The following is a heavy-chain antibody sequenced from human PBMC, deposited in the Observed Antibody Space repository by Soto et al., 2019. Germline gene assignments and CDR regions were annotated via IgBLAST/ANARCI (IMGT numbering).Heavy chain of an antibody. CDR1: GGSIGSGGYC. CDR3: ARGRLTIPLRFEYFQH. D-gene: IGHD3-10*01. Sequence: PSETLSLTCTVSGGSIGSGGYCWIWIRQHPGKGLEWIGDIYHSGSTNYNPSLKSRVTISVDTSKNQFSLKLSSVTAADTAVYYCARGRLTIPLRFEYFQHWGQGTLVTVSS. J-gene: IGHJ1*01. CDR2: IYHSGST. V-gene: IGHV4-31*03.